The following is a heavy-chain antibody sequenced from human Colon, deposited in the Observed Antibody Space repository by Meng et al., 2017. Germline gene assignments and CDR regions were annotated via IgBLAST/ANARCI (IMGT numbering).Heavy chain of an antibody. J-gene: IGHJ3*01. V-gene: IGHV3-33*01. D-gene: IGHD6-25*01. Sequence: GESLKISCAASGFTFSTYAMHWVRQAPGKGLGWVAMIWFDGSNTYYGDSVKGRFTISRDNFKNTLYLQMNSLRAEDTAVYYCVGHPPGSGFAFAVWGQGTMVTVSS. CDR2: IWFDGSNT. CDR3: VGHPPGSGFAFAV. CDR1: GFTFSTYA.